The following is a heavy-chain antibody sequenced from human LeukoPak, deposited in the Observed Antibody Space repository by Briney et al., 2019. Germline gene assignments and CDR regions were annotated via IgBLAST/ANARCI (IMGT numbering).Heavy chain of an antibody. J-gene: IGHJ4*02. Sequence: SETLSLTCAVYGGSFRGYYWRWIRQPPGKGLEWMGEINHSGSTNYNPSLKSRVTISVDTSKNQFSLKLSSVTAADTAVYYCASLRLKARTGKCYFDYWGQGTLVTVSS. CDR1: GGSFRGYY. CDR2: INHSGST. CDR3: ASLRLKARTGKCYFDY. D-gene: IGHD7-27*01. V-gene: IGHV4-34*01.